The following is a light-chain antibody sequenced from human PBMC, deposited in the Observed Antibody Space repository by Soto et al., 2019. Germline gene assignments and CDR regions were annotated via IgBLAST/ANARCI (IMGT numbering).Light chain of an antibody. CDR2: SND. J-gene: IGLJ3*02. V-gene: IGLV1-44*01. Sequence: QSVLTQPPSASGTPGQRVTISCSGSSSNIGSDTVNWYRQLPGTAPKLLIYSNDQRPSGVPDRFSGSKSGTSASLASSGLQSEDEADYYCAAWDDSLNGWVFGGGTKVTVL. CDR1: SSNIGSDT. CDR3: AAWDDSLNGWV.